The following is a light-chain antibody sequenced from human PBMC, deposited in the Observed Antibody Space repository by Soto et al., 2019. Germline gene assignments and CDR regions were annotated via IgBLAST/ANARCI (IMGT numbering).Light chain of an antibody. Sequence: GLTPYTSTLSLSPGERATLSCKAIQSVSSSYLAWYQQKPGQAPRLLIYGASSRATGIPDRFSGSGSGTDFTLTISRLEPEDFAVYYCQQYGSSSTWTFGQGTMVDIK. V-gene: IGKV3-20*01. J-gene: IGKJ1*01. CDR1: QSVSSSY. CDR3: QQYGSSSTWT. CDR2: GAS.